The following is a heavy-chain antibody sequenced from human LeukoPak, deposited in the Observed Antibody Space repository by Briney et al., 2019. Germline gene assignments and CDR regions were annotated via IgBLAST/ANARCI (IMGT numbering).Heavy chain of an antibody. Sequence: ASVKVSRKASGYTFTSYDINWVRQATGQGLEWMGWMNPNSGNTGYAQKFQGRVTITGNTSISTAYMELSSLRSEDTAVYYCARFLSGSYYVFDYWGQGTLVIVSS. CDR2: MNPNSGNT. D-gene: IGHD1-26*01. J-gene: IGHJ4*02. CDR3: ARFLSGSYYVFDY. V-gene: IGHV1-8*03. CDR1: GYTFTSYD.